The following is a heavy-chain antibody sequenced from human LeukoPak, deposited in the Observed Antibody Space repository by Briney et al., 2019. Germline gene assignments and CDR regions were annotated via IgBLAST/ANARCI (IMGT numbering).Heavy chain of an antibody. CDR2: IDSIDWCT. V-gene: IGHV5-10-1*01. CDR3: ARQEGIDFAD. Sequence: SLKISCKGSGDSFFSYWISCVRQMPAKGLEWMGEIDSIDWCTTYSPSFQGHVTISADKSIHSFYLQWSSLKAADTALYYCARQEGIDFADWGQGTLVTVSS. D-gene: IGHD6-13*01. J-gene: IGHJ4*02. CDR1: GDSFFSYW.